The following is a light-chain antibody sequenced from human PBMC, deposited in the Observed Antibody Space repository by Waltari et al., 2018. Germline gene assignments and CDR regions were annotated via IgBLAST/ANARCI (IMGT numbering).Light chain of an antibody. Sequence: EIVLTQSPVTLSLSPGERATLSCRASQSVCRTLAWYQQRPGQAPRLLMYGASIRAADIPDRFAGSGSGTDFSLTINRLEPEDFAVYYCQHYLRLPVSFGQGTKVEIK. CDR3: QHYLRLPVS. CDR2: GAS. CDR1: QSVCRT. V-gene: IGKV3-20*01. J-gene: IGKJ1*01.